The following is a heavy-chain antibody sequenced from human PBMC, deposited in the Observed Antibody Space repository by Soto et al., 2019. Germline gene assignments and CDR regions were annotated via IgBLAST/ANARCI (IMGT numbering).Heavy chain of an antibody. J-gene: IGHJ5*02. CDR3: AKKVGAATRVNWFDP. CDR2: ISGSGGST. D-gene: IGHD2-15*01. CDR1: GFTFSSYA. V-gene: IGHV3-23*01. Sequence: EGSLRLSCAASGFTFSSYAMSWVRQAPGKGLEWVSAISGSGGSTYYADSVKGRSTISRDNSKNTLYLQMNSLRAEDTAVYYWAKKVGAATRVNWFDPWGQGTLVSVSS.